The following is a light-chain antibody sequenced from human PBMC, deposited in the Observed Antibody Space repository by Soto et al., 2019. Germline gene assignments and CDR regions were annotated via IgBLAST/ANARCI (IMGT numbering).Light chain of an antibody. CDR3: QQYDNCPT. J-gene: IGKJ5*01. CDR2: GAS. Sequence: EIVMTQSPATLSVSPGERATLSCRASQSVGNNLAWYQQKPGQPPRLLFYGASTRATGLPARFSGSGSGTEFPLTISSLQSEDFAVYYCQQYDNCPTFGQGTRVEIK. CDR1: QSVGNN. V-gene: IGKV3-15*01.